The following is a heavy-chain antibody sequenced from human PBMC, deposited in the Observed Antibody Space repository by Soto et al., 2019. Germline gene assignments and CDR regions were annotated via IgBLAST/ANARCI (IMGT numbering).Heavy chain of an antibody. Sequence: QVQLVQSGAEVKKPGSSVKVSCKASGGTFSNYPISWVRQAPGQGLEWMGGIIPIFGTVNYAQKFQGRVTITADESTSTADMELSSRRAEDTAVYYCARGNHRWLQLWYFDLWGRGTLVTVSS. CDR2: IIPIFGTV. D-gene: IGHD5-12*01. J-gene: IGHJ2*01. V-gene: IGHV1-69*12. CDR3: ARGNHRWLQLWYFDL. CDR1: GGTFSNYP.